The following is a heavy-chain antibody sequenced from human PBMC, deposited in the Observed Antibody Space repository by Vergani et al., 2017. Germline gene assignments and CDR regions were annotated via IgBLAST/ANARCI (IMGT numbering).Heavy chain of an antibody. CDR2: IYTSEST. V-gene: IGHV4-4*07. Sequence: QVQLQESGPGLVKPSETLSLTCIVSGGSISPYYWSWIRQPAGKGLEWIGRIYTSESTNYNPSLKSRVTMSVDTSKNQFSLKLSSVTAADTAVYYCARGGGLRFLEWFAFDYWGQGTLVTVSS. J-gene: IGHJ4*02. D-gene: IGHD3-3*01. CDR1: GGSISPYY. CDR3: ARGGGLRFLEWFAFDY.